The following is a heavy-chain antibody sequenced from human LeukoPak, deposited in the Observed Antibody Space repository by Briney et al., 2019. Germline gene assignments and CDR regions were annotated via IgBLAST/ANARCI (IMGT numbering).Heavy chain of an antibody. CDR3: ARGSLAVQGAVFAY. Sequence: GGSLRLSCAASGFTFSSYTMNWVRQAPGKGLEWVSTISGSGAYTDYADSVKGRFTISRDKSKDTLYLQMNSLRAEDTAVYYCARGSLAVQGAVFAYWGQGTLVTVSS. D-gene: IGHD3-10*01. V-gene: IGHV3-23*01. CDR2: ISGSGAYT. J-gene: IGHJ4*02. CDR1: GFTFSSYT.